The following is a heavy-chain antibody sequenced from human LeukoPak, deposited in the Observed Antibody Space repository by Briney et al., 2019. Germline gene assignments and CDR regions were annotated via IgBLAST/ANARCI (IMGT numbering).Heavy chain of an antibody. CDR3: ARRGPHIGWLAENPYNWFDP. CDR2: IYYSGST. J-gene: IGHJ5*02. V-gene: IGHV4-39*01. Sequence: GSLRLSCAASGFTFSSYAMSWVRQAPGKGLEWIGSIYYSGSTYYNPSLKSRATISVDTSNNQFSLKLSSVTAADTAVYYCARRGPHIGWLAENPYNWFDPWGQGTLVTVSS. CDR1: GFTFSSYA. D-gene: IGHD6-19*01.